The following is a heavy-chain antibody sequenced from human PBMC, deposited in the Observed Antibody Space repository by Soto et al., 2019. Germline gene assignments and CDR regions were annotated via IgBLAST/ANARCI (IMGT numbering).Heavy chain of an antibody. CDR1: GGTLSSFINYP. V-gene: IGHV1-69*06. J-gene: IGHJ6*02. CDR2: IVPNVDTV. D-gene: IGHD6-19*01. CDR3: ARDQSPSSGWPGMDV. Sequence: QMQLVQSGAEVQKPGSSVKVSCKASGGTLSSFINYPINWVRQAPGQGLEWMGGIVPNVDTVNYAQKFQGRVTMTRDTSISTAYMELNRLRSDDTAVYYCARDQSPSSGWPGMDVWGQGTTVTVSS.